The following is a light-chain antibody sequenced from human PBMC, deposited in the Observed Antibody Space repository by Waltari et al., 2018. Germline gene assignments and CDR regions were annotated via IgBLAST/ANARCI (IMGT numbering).Light chain of an antibody. CDR1: QTIDNY. V-gene: IGKV1-5*01. CDR3: QQYNIYSPQA. Sequence: DIQMTQSPSTLSASVGDRVTITCRASQTIDNYLAWYQQKPGEAPKVMIYDASTLETGVPARVSGSGFGTDFSLTISSLQPDDFATYWCQQYNIYSPQAFGQGTKVAVK. CDR2: DAS. J-gene: IGKJ1*01.